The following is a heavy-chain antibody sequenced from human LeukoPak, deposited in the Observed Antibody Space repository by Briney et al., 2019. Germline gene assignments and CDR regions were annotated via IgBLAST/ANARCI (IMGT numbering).Heavy chain of an antibody. CDR1: GGSMTSYY. CDR3: ASGQQLDWGFDY. Sequence: SETLSLTCTVSGGSMTSYYWSWIRQPPGKGLERIWYIYYTGSINYNPSLKSGVNISIDTSKKQFSVTAADTVVYYCASGQQLDWGFDYWGQGTLVTVSP. J-gene: IGHJ4*02. CDR2: IYYTGSI. V-gene: IGHV4-59*01. D-gene: IGHD6-13*01.